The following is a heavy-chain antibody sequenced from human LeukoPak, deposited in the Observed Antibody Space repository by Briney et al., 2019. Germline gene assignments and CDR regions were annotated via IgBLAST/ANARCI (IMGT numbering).Heavy chain of an antibody. D-gene: IGHD6-19*01. CDR3: AKLGHSDGWYLGAFDI. Sequence: SETLSLTCAVSGGSITGHYWNWTRQTPGMRLEWIGYTSYSRTTIYNSYFKGRATMSIDMSKNQLYLNLTSVTATDTAVYYCAKLGHSDGWYLGAFDIWGQGTTVIVSS. CDR1: GGSITGHY. CDR2: TSYSRTT. V-gene: IGHV4-59*08. J-gene: IGHJ3*02.